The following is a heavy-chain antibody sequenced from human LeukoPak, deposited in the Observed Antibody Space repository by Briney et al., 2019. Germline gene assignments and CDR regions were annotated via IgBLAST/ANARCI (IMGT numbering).Heavy chain of an antibody. Sequence: GESLKISCKGSGYNFASYWIAWVRQMPGKGLEWMGIIHPADSDTRYSPSFQGQVTISADKSIGTAYLQWSSLRASDTAMYYCARSSSGWSFDYWGQGTLVTVSS. J-gene: IGHJ4*02. CDR1: GYNFASYW. CDR2: IHPADSDT. D-gene: IGHD6-19*01. V-gene: IGHV5-51*01. CDR3: ARSSSGWSFDY.